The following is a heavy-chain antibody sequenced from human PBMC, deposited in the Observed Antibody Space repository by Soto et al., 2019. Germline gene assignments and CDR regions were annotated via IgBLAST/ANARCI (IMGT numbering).Heavy chain of an antibody. CDR2: FDPEDGET. J-gene: IGHJ5*02. CDR3: ATGKYYFDSSGYGNGYKWFDP. CDR1: GYTLSDFS. V-gene: IGHV1-24*01. D-gene: IGHD3-22*01. Sequence: ASVKLSCKVSGYTLSDFSMHWVRQAPGKGLEWMGGFDPEDGETIYAQKFQGRVTMTEDTSTDTAYMELSSLRSEDTAVYYCATGKYYFDSSGYGNGYKWFDPWGQGTLVTVSS.